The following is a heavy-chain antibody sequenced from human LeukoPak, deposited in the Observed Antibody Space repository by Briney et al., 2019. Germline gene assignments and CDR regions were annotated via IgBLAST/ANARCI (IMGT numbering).Heavy chain of an antibody. V-gene: IGHV3-23*01. Sequence: GGSLRLSCAASGFTFSSYAMSWVRQAPGKGLEWVPAISGSGGSTYYADSVKGRFTISRDNSKNTLYLQMNSLRAEDTAVYYCRSMVRGVIPTYYFDYWGQGTLVTVSS. CDR3: RSMVRGVIPTYYFDY. CDR1: GFTFSSYA. J-gene: IGHJ4*02. D-gene: IGHD3-10*01. CDR2: ISGSGGST.